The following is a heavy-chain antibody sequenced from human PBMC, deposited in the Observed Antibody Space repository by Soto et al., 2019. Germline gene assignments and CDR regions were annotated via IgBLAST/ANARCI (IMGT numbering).Heavy chain of an antibody. D-gene: IGHD3-9*01. CDR3: AKGSAEYYDILTGYSPTGHFYYFDY. CDR1: GFTFSSYA. CDR2: ISGSGGST. Sequence: GGSLRLSCAASGFTFSSYAMSWVRQAPGKGLEWVSAISGSGGSTYYADSVKGRFTISRDNSKNTLYLQMNSLRAEDTAVYYCAKGSAEYYDILTGYSPTGHFYYFDYWGQGTLVTVSS. J-gene: IGHJ4*02. V-gene: IGHV3-23*01.